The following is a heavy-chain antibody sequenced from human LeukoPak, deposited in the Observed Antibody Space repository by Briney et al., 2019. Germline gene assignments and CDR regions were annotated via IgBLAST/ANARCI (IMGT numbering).Heavy chain of an antibody. D-gene: IGHD3-10*02. Sequence: GGSLRLSCAASGFTFSSHWMSWVRQAPGKGLEWVANIKKDGSEKYYVDAVKGRFTISRDNAKNSLYLQMNSLRAEDTAVYYCAELGITMIGGVWGKGTTVTISS. CDR3: AELGITMIGGV. CDR2: IKKDGSEK. V-gene: IGHV3-7*01. J-gene: IGHJ6*04. CDR1: GFTFSSHW.